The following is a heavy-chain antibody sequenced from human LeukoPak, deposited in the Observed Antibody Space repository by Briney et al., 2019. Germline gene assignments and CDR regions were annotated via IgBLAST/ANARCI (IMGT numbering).Heavy chain of an antibody. V-gene: IGHV3-23*01. CDR2: ISGSGGST. J-gene: IGHJ4*02. CDR1: GFTFSSYA. CDR3: AKEDCSSTSCYLQSRPFDY. D-gene: IGHD2-2*01. Sequence: GGSLRLSCAASGFTFSSYAMSWVRQAPGKGLEWVSAISGSGGSTYYADSVKGRFTISRDNSKNTLYLQMNSLRAEDTAVYYCAKEDCSSTSCYLQSRPFDYWGQGTLVTVSS.